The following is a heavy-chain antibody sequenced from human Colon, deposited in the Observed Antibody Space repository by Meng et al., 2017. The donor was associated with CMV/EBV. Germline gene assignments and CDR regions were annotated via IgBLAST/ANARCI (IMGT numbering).Heavy chain of an antibody. V-gene: IGHV3-33*01. J-gene: IGHJ4*02. CDR2: IWADGSQK. D-gene: IGHD6-25*01. CDR1: FTIHRHG. Sequence: FTIHRHGMQVVRQAPGKGPEWVARIWADGSQKVFADSVKGRFTISRDNSKDMQFLEMNSLRDEDTAVYFCATGGGTEAAAAGVFDFWGQGTLVTVSS. CDR3: ATGGGTEAAAAGVFDF.